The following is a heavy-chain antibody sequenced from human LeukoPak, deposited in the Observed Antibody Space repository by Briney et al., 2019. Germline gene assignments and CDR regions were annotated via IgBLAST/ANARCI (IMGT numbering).Heavy chain of an antibody. D-gene: IGHD4-17*01. V-gene: IGHV4-30-2*01. CDR2: IYHSGST. CDR3: ARGVNYGDYLDY. Sequence: TLSLTCAVSGGSISSGGYSWSWIRQPPGKGLEWIGYIYHSGSTYYNPSLKSRVTISVDRSKNQFSLKLSSVTAADTAVYYCARGVNYGDYLDYWGQGTLVTVSS. CDR1: GGSISSGGYS. J-gene: IGHJ4*02.